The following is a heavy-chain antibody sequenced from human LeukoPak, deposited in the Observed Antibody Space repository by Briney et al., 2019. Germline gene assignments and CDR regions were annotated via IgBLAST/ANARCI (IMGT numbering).Heavy chain of an antibody. CDR1: SGSTSTYY. CDR3: ARVNWSYYYYGMDV. J-gene: IGHJ6*02. Sequence: SETLSLTCTVSSGSTSTYYWSWIRQPPGKGLEWIGYIYASGNTNYNPSLKSRVTMSVDTSKNQFSLKLSSVTAADTAVYYCARVNWSYYYYGMDVWGQGTTVTVSS. CDR2: IYASGNT. V-gene: IGHV4-4*09. D-gene: IGHD1-1*01.